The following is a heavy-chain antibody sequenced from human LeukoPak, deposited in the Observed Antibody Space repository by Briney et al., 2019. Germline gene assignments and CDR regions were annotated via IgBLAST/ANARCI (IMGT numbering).Heavy chain of an antibody. CDR3: ARGGITMVRGVIPYYYYYGMDV. V-gene: IGHV4-34*01. D-gene: IGHD3-10*01. Sequence: SETLSLTCAVYGGSFSGYYWSWIRQPPGKGLEWIGETNHSGSTNYNPSLKSRVTISVDTSKNQFSLKLSSVTAADTAVYYCARGGITMVRGVIPYYYYYGMDVWGQGTTVTVSS. CDR2: TNHSGST. J-gene: IGHJ6*02. CDR1: GGSFSGYY.